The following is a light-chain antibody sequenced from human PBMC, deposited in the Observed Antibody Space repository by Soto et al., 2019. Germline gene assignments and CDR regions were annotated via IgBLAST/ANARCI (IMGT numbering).Light chain of an antibody. CDR3: LQHNTHPLT. CDR2: AAS. J-gene: IGKJ1*01. V-gene: IGKV1-17*01. CDR1: QGIGNF. Sequence: DLQMTQSPSSLSASVGDRVTITCRASQGIGNFLGWFQQKPGRAPKRLIYAASSLESGVPSRFSGRGSGTEFTLTISSLQPEDFATYYCLQHNTHPLTFGQGTKVDVK.